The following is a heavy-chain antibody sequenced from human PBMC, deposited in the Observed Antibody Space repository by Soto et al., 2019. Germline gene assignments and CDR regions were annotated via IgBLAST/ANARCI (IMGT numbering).Heavy chain of an antibody. J-gene: IGHJ4*02. CDR2: ISYDGSNK. V-gene: IGHV3-30*18. CDR1: GFTFSSYG. CDR3: AKDQLAAVWENNFDY. Sequence: GSLRLSCAASGFTFSSYGMHWVRQAPGKGLEWVAVISYDGSNKYYADSVKGRFTISRDNSKNTLYLQMNSLRAEDTAVYYCAKDQLAAVWENNFDYWGQGTLVTVSS. D-gene: IGHD6-13*01.